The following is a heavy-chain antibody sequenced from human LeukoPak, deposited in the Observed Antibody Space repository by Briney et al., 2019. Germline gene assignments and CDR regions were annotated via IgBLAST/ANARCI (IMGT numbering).Heavy chain of an antibody. CDR1: GGTFSSYA. Sequence: ASVKVSCKASGGTFSSYAISWVRQAPGQGLEWMGGIIPIFGTANYAQKFQGRVTITADESTSTAYMELSSLRAEDTAVYYCAKGYYGSGSYFTRASPWGQGTLVTVSS. D-gene: IGHD3-10*01. CDR3: AKGYYGSGSYFTRASP. CDR2: IIPIFGTA. V-gene: IGHV1-69*13. J-gene: IGHJ5*02.